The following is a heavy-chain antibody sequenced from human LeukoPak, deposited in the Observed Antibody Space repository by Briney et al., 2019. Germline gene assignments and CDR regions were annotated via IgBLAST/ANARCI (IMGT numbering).Heavy chain of an antibody. CDR2: ISAYNGNT. Sequence: GASVKVSCKASGYTFTCYGISWVRQAPGQGLEWMGWISAYNGNTNYAQKLQGRVTMTTDTSTSTAYMELRSLRSDDTAVYYCARVARTPGYDFWSGYHYYYYMDVWGKGTTVTVSS. CDR3: ARVARTPGYDFWSGYHYYYYMDV. D-gene: IGHD3-3*01. J-gene: IGHJ6*03. CDR1: GYTFTCYG. V-gene: IGHV1-18*01.